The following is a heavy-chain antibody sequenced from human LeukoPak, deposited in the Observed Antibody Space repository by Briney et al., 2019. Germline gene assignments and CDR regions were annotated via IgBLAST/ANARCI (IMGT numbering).Heavy chain of an antibody. Sequence: GGSLRLSCAAPGFTFSSYWMHWVRQAPGKGLVWVSHISRDGSGITFADSLKGRFTISRDNAKNTLYLQINSLRAEDTAMYFCARGGLWNGGTYSVDFWGQGTLATVSS. CDR2: ISRDGSGI. CDR1: GFTFSSYW. CDR3: ARGGLWNGGTYSVDF. D-gene: IGHD1-26*01. J-gene: IGHJ4*02. V-gene: IGHV3-74*01.